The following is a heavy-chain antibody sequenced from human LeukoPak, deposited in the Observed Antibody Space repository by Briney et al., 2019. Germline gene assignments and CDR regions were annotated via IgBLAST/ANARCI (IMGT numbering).Heavy chain of an antibody. CDR2: INPSGGST. CDR1: GYTFTSYY. D-gene: IGHD5-18*01. CDR3: ARDYASPTAMVTGYGMDV. J-gene: IGHJ6*02. Sequence: GASVKVSCKASGYTFTSYYMHWVRQAPGYGLEWMGIINPSGGSTSYAQKFQGRVTMTRDTSTSTVYMELSSLRSEDTAVYYCARDYASPTAMVTGYGMDVWGQGTTVTVSS. V-gene: IGHV1-46*01.